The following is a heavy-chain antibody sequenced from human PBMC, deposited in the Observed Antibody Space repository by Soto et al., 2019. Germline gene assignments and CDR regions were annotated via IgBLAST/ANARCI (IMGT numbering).Heavy chain of an antibody. D-gene: IGHD6-19*01. V-gene: IGHV1-3*01. CDR3: ARESTRVAVAGLMSY. CDR2: INAGNGNT. J-gene: IGHJ4*02. Sequence: ASEKVVCTASWHTFTNYVMPLVRPAPRQRLEWMGWINAGNGNTKYSQKFQGRVTITRDTSASTAYMELSSLRSEDTAVYYCARESTRVAVAGLMSYWGQGTLVTVSS. CDR1: WHTFTNYV.